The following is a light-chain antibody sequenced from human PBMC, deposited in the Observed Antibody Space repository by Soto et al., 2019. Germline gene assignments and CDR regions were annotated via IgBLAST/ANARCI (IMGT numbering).Light chain of an antibody. J-gene: IGKJ1*01. CDR1: QDLDNW. Sequence: ILMSQSPSSLSASVGDRVTITCRASQDLDNWLAWYQQKPGKAPQLLIYTSSTLKTGVPSRFIGFGSGTEYSLTINGLQPDDFATYYCQQYSSYWTFGQGTTVEI. CDR3: QQYSSYWT. V-gene: IGKV1-5*03. CDR2: TSS.